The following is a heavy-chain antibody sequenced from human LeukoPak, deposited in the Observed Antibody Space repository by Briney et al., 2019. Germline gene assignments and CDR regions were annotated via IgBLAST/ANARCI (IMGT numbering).Heavy chain of an antibody. CDR1: GFTFSNYW. D-gene: IGHD3-10*02. J-gene: IGHJ4*02. CDR3: TRSVFPYYFDC. V-gene: IGHV3-74*01. CDR2: TNNDGSST. Sequence: GGSLRLSCVASGFTFSNYWIHWVRQAPGKGLVWVSRTNNDGSSTTYADFVKGRFTSSRDNAKNTLYLQMDSLRAEDTAVYYRTRSVFPYYFDCWGQGTLVTVSS.